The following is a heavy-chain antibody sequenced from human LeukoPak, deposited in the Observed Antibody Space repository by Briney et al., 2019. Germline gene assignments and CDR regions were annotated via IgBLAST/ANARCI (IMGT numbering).Heavy chain of an antibody. V-gene: IGHV3-33*08. CDR2: IWYDGSNK. D-gene: IGHD6-19*01. CDR1: GFTFSSYS. J-gene: IGHJ6*02. CDR3: ARDYSSGWYRYYYYYGMDV. Sequence: SGGPLRLSCAASGFTFSSYSMNWVRQAPGKGLEWVAVIWYDGSNKYYADSVKGRFTISRDNSKNTLYLQMNSLRAEDTAVYYCARDYSSGWYRYYYYYGMDVWGQGTTVTVSS.